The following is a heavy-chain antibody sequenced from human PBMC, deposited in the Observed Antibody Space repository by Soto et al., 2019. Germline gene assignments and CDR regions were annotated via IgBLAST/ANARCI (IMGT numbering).Heavy chain of an antibody. V-gene: IGHV4-59*01. CDR3: ATASHTVVPRTKHDVDY. CDR2: IYYSGTT. Sequence: SETLSLTCTVSGGSISSYYWSWIRQSPGKGLEWIGFIYYSGTTNYNPSLKSRVTISVDTSKNQFSLKLSSVTAADTAVYYCATASHTVVPRTKHDVDYCGQVTVFTISS. D-gene: IGHD2-8*01. J-gene: IGHJ4*02. CDR1: GGSISSYY.